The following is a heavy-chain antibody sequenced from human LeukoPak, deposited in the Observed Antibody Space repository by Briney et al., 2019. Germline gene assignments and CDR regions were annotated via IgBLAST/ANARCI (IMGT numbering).Heavy chain of an antibody. J-gene: IGHJ4*02. Sequence: GGSLRLSCSASGFTFGSYAMHWVRQAPGKGLEYVSAVSTNGGSTYYADSVKGRFTISRDNSKNTLYLRMSSLRAEDTAVYYCVKVGATAVVTPYFDYWGQGALVTVSS. CDR2: VSTNGGST. V-gene: IGHV3-64D*06. D-gene: IGHD4-23*01. CDR1: GFTFGSYA. CDR3: VKVGATAVVTPYFDY.